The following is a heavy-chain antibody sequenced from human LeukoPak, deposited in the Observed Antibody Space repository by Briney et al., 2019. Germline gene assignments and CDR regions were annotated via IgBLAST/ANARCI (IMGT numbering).Heavy chain of an antibody. CDR1: GGTFSSYA. J-gene: IGHJ4*02. Sequence: GASVKVSCKASGGTFSSYAISWVRQAPGQGLEWMGGIIPIFGTANYAQKFQGRVTITADESTSTAYMELSSLRSEDTAVYYCAHSPGHEGRSDFWSGRLDYWGQGTLVTVSS. CDR2: IIPIFGTA. CDR3: AHSPGHEGRSDFWSGRLDY. V-gene: IGHV1-69*13. D-gene: IGHD3-3*01.